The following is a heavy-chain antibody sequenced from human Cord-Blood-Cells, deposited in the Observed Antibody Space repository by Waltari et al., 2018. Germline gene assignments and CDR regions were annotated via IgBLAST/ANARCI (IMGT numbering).Heavy chain of an antibody. CDR1: GFTFSSYG. D-gene: IGHD6-13*01. Sequence: QVQLVESGGGVVQPGRSLRLSCAASGFTFSSYGMHWVRQAPGKGLEWVAVISYDGSNKYYADSVKGRFTISRDNSKNTLYLQMNSLRAEDTAVYYCAKSRIAAAVLDYWGQGTLVTVSS. V-gene: IGHV3-30*18. CDR2: ISYDGSNK. CDR3: AKSRIAAAVLDY. J-gene: IGHJ4*02.